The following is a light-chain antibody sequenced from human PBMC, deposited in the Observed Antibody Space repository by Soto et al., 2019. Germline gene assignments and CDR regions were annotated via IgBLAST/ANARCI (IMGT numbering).Light chain of an antibody. CDR1: QSVASSY. CDR3: HHFGRLPEP. J-gene: IGKJ1*01. V-gene: IGKV3-20*01. CDR2: SAS. Sequence: ELVLTQSQETLSLSXRGVVTLSCRASQSVASSYLAWYQQKPGRAPRLLFYSASSRATGIPDRFSGSGSGTDFTLTISRLEPEDFAVYYCHHFGRLPEPVGQGTEVAIK.